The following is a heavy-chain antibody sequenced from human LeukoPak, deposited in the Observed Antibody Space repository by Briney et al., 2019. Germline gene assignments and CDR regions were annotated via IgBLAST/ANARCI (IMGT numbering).Heavy chain of an antibody. J-gene: IGHJ4*02. CDR1: GGSFNNYY. D-gene: IGHD3-10*01. CDR2: IYYSGNT. Sequence: SETLSLTCTVSGGSFNNYYWGWVRQPPGQRLEYIGWIYYSGNTNYNPSLKSRVTISLDTSKNQFSLTLTSVTAADTAVYYCARHYDSGTYPLDYWGPGTLVTVSS. CDR3: ARHYDSGTYPLDY. V-gene: IGHV4-59*01.